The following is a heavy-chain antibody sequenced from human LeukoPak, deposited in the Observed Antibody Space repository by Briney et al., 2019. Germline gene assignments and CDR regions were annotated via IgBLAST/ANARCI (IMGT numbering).Heavy chain of an antibody. CDR3: VRALGTGSY. Sequence: PGGSLRLSCAASGFTFSSYWMSWVRQAPGTGLEWVANIKEDGSEKYYVDSVKGRFTISRDNAKNSLYLQMNSLRAEDTAVYYCVRALGTGSYWGQGTLVSVSS. CDR1: GFTFSSYW. V-gene: IGHV3-7*01. D-gene: IGHD1-1*01. J-gene: IGHJ4*02. CDR2: IKEDGSEK.